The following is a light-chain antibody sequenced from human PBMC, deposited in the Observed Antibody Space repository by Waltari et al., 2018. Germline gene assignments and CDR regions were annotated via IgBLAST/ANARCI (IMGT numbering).Light chain of an antibody. CDR2: AAS. V-gene: IGKV1-39*01. Sequence: DIQMTQSPSTLSASVGDRVTITCRASQSISSYLNWYQQKPGKAPKLLFYAASSLESGIPARFSGSGSGRDFTLSISSLQPEDFAAYCCQQSYSQTRTFGQGTKVEIK. J-gene: IGKJ1*01. CDR3: QQSYSQTRT. CDR1: QSISSY.